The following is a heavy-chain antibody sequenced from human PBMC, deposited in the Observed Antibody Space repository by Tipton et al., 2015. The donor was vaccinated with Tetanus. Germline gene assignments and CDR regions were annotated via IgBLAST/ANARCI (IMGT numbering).Heavy chain of an antibody. CDR1: GDSITSFY. CDR2: IFYGGTT. J-gene: IGHJ4*02. D-gene: IGHD1-7*01. CDR3: ARDLGTSGFH. Sequence: TLSLTCTVSGDSITSFYWSWIRQPPGKGLEWIGYIFYGGTTNYNPSRKSRVTISLDTCKNQFSLQLSSVTAADTAVYYCARDLGTSGFHWGQGTQVYVSS. V-gene: IGHV4-59*01.